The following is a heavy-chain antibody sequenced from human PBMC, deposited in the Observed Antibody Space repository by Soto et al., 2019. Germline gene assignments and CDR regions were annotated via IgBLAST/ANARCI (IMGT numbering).Heavy chain of an antibody. Sequence: SVKVSCKASGGTFSSYAISWVRQAPGQGLEWMGGIIPIFGTANYAQKFQGRVTITADESASTAYMELSSLRSEDTAVYYCARDSRGTIVVVPAAISYYYYGMDVWGQGTTVTVSS. CDR3: ARDSRGTIVVVPAAISYYYYGMDV. CDR1: GGTFSSYA. D-gene: IGHD2-2*02. CDR2: IIPIFGTA. V-gene: IGHV1-69*13. J-gene: IGHJ6*02.